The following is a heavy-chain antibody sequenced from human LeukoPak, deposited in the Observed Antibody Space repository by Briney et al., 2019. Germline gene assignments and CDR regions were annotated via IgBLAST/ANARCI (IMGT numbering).Heavy chain of an antibody. Sequence: PGRSLRLSCAPSAFTVSSNYVSWVRQAPGNWLEWVSVIYCGGSTYYADPVKGRFTISRDNSKKTLYLQMDCLRAEDTAVYYCARAGRGPFDYWGQRTLVTVSS. V-gene: IGHV3-53*01. CDR1: AFTVSSNY. J-gene: IGHJ4*02. CDR2: IYCGGST. CDR3: ARAGRGPFDY.